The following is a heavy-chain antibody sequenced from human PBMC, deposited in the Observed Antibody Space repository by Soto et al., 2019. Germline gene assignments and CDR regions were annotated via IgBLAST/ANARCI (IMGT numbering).Heavy chain of an antibody. J-gene: IGHJ4*02. CDR1: GGSLSTNP. Sequence: QVELVQSGTEVKKPGSSVKVSCKASGGSLSTNPISWVRQAPGQGLEWMGGTGSGTGPGNHAKKFQSRLTVTAAKSTSTVYMELTNLSSEDTAVYFCARRPSGGFFRFFDSWGQGTLVTVSS. D-gene: IGHD2-15*01. V-gene: IGHV1-69*06. CDR3: ARRPSGGFFRFFDS. CDR2: TGSGTGPG.